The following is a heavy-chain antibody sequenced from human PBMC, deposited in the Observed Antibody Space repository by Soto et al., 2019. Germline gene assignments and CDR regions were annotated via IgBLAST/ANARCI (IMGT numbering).Heavy chain of an antibody. CDR1: GGTLVIGA. V-gene: IGHV1-69*06. D-gene: IGHD3-22*01. CDR3: ARDRTDSGYYTNWLDP. CDR2: IIPIFGTT. Sequence: SVKVSRKASGGTLVIGAITWLRQAPVQGLEWVGRIIPIFGTTNYAQNLQGRVTISADKSTLTSYMELHSLTSDDTALYYCARDRTDSGYYTNWLDPWGQGTQVTVSS. J-gene: IGHJ5*02.